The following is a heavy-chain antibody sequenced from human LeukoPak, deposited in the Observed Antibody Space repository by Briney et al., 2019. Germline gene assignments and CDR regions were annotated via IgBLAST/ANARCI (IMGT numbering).Heavy chain of an antibody. CDR3: AKDFPTSPYSSRGNWFDP. CDR1: GFTFSSYA. Sequence: GGSLRLSCAASGFTFSSYAMSWVRQAPGKGLEWVSAISGSGHSTYYADSVKGRFTISRDNSKNTLYLQMNSLRAEDTAVYYCAKDFPTSPYSSRGNWFDPWGQGTLVTVSS. V-gene: IGHV3-23*01. J-gene: IGHJ5*02. CDR2: ISGSGHST. D-gene: IGHD6-13*01.